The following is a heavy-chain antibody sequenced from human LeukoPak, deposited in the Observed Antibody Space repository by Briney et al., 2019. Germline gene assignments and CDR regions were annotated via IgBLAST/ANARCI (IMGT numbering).Heavy chain of an antibody. CDR3: AINYDFWSGSSLYGMDV. CDR1: GSSFTSYW. Sequence: GASLKISCKGSGSSFTSYWIGWVRQMPGKGLEWMGIIYPGDSDTRYSPSFQGQVTISAGKSISTAYLQWSSLKASDTAMYYCAINYDFWSGSSLYGMDVWGQGTTVTVSS. V-gene: IGHV5-51*01. J-gene: IGHJ6*02. D-gene: IGHD3-3*01. CDR2: IYPGDSDT.